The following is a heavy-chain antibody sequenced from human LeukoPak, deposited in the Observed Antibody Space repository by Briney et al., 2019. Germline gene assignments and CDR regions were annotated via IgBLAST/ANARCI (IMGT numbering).Heavy chain of an antibody. V-gene: IGHV3-23*01. CDR1: GLTFSRSA. CDR3: AKDLEEHIVVVTAMEGFDY. J-gene: IGHJ4*02. D-gene: IGHD2-21*02. CDR2: ISGSGGST. Sequence: GGSLRLSCAASGLTFSRSAMSWVRQAPGKGLEWVSAISGSGGSTYYADSGKGRFTISRDNSKNTLYLQMNSLRAEDTAVYYCAKDLEEHIVVVTAMEGFDYWGQGTRVTVSS.